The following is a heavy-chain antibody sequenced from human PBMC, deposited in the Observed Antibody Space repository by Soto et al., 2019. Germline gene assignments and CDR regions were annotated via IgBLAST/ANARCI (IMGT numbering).Heavy chain of an antibody. D-gene: IGHD3-16*02. CDR1: GLTFSSYG. J-gene: IGHJ4*02. Sequence: PGGSLRLSCAASGLTFSSYGMHWVRQAPGKGLEWVAVIWYDGGTTDYAAPVKGRFTISRDDSKNTLYLQMNSLKTEDTAVYYCTTESMITFGGVIVHKYYFDYWGQGTLVTVSS. CDR2: IWYDGGTT. CDR3: TTESMITFGGVIVHKYYFDY. V-gene: IGHV3-15*01.